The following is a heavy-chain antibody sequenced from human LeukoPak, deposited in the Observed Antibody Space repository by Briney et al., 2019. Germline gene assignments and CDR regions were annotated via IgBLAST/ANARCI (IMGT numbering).Heavy chain of an antibody. CDR3: ARDHSPNYYDSSGYFHAFDI. V-gene: IGHV3-53*01. Sequence: GGSLRLSCAASGFTVSNNYMSWVRQAPGKGLEWVSVIYSGGSTYYADSVKGRFTISRDNAKNSLYLQMNSLRAEDTAVYYCARDHSPNYYDSSGYFHAFDIWGQGTMVTVSS. J-gene: IGHJ3*02. CDR2: IYSGGST. D-gene: IGHD3-22*01. CDR1: GFTVSNNY.